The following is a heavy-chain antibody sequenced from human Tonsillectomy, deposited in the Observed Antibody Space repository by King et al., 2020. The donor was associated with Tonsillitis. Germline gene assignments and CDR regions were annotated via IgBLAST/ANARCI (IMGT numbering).Heavy chain of an antibody. J-gene: IGHJ4*02. CDR3: AKDRGLSTIYS. D-gene: IGHD5-24*01. CDR2: ITNSGGST. Sequence: VQLVESGGGLVQPGGSLRLSCAASGFTFSSYAMSWVRQAPGKGLEWVSGITNSGGSTYYADSVKGRFTISRENYKNTLFLQMNSMRAEDTAVYYCAKDRGLSTIYSWGQGTLVTVSS. V-gene: IGHV3-23*04. CDR1: GFTFSSYA.